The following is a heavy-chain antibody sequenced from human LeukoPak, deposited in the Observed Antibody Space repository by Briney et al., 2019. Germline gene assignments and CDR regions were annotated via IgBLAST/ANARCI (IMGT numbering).Heavy chain of an antibody. CDR2: INSDGSST. D-gene: IGHD3-22*01. Sequence: GGSLRLSCAASGFTFSSYWMHWVRQAPGKGLVWVSRINSDGSSTSYADSVKGRFTISRDNAKNTLYLQMNSLRAEDTAVYYCAREVVVTDIPDYWGQGTLVTVSS. CDR3: AREVVVTDIPDY. J-gene: IGHJ4*02. CDR1: GFTFSSYW. V-gene: IGHV3-74*01.